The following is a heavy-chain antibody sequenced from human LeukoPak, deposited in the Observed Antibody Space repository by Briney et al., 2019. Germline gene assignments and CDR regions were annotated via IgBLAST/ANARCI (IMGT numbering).Heavy chain of an antibody. D-gene: IGHD4-11*01. J-gene: IGHJ6*02. Sequence: GGSLRLSCAASGFTFSSYSMNWVRQAPGKGLEWVSSISSSSSYIYYADSVKGRFTISRDNAKNSLYLQMNSLRAEDTAVYYCARGTVTTFDYYYYGMDVWGQGTTVTVSS. V-gene: IGHV3-21*01. CDR2: ISSSSSYI. CDR1: GFTFSSYS. CDR3: ARGTVTTFDYYYYGMDV.